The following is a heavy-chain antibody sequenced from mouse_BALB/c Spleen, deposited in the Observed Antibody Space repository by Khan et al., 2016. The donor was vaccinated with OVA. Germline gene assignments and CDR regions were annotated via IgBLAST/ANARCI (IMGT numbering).Heavy chain of an antibody. Sequence: QVQLQQSGAELARPGASVKMSCKASGYTFTSYTIHWIKLRPGQGLKWIGYINPSNGYSNYNQKFKDKVTLTADKSSTTAYMQLSSLTSDDSAVYNCVRDGAYHRNDGWFAYWGLGTLVTVSA. J-gene: IGHJ3*01. CDR2: INPSNGYS. V-gene: IGHV1-4*01. CDR1: GYTFTSYT. CDR3: VRDGAYHRNDGWFAY. D-gene: IGHD2-14*01.